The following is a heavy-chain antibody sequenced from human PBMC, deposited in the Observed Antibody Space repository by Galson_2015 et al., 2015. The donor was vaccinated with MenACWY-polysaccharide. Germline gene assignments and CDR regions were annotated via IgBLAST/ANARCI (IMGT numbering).Heavy chain of an antibody. J-gene: IGHJ2*01. V-gene: IGHV1-8*01. Sequence: SVKASCKASEYTFTSYDINWGRQAPGHGLEWMGWMNPNSANTGYGKKFQGRVTMTRNTSMSTAYMELSSLRFEDTAVYYCARGGAARRGWYFDLWGRGTLVTVSS. CDR1: EYTFTSYD. D-gene: IGHD6-6*01. CDR3: ARGGAARRGWYFDL. CDR2: MNPNSANT.